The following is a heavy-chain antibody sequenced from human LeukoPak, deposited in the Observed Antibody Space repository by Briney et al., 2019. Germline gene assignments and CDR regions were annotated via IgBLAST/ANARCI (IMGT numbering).Heavy chain of an antibody. CDR1: GYTFTGYY. D-gene: IGHD3-22*01. Sequence: ASVKVSCKASGYTFTGYYMHWVRQAPGQGLEWMGWINPNSGGTNYAQKFQGRVTMTRDTSISTAYMELSRLRSDDTAVYYCARDLGYYYDSSGYYFAYWGQGTLVTVSS. CDR3: ARDLGYYYDSSGYYFAY. J-gene: IGHJ4*02. CDR2: INPNSGGT. V-gene: IGHV1-2*02.